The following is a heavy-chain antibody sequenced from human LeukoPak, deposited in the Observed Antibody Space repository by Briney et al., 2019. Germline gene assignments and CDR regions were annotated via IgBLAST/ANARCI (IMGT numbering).Heavy chain of an antibody. V-gene: IGHV3-48*03. CDR3: ARTVYDLRGQRLLPGRDH. Sequence: PGGSLRLSCAASGFTFRIYEMNWVRQAPGKGLEWVSYIGTITTTTYYADSVKGRFTVSRDDAKSSLYLQMSNLRAEDTAVYYCARTVYDLRGQRLLPGRDHWGQGTLVTVSS. CDR1: GFTFRIYE. CDR2: IGTITTTT. J-gene: IGHJ4*02. D-gene: IGHD6-19*01.